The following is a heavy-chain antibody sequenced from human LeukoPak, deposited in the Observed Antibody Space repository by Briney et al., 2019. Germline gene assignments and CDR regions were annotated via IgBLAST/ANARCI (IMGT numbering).Heavy chain of an antibody. CDR2: ISGDGGIT. V-gene: IGHV3-23*01. CDR3: AKSSGPGGYYYYGMDV. CDR1: GFTFSDYY. D-gene: IGHD3-22*01. J-gene: IGHJ6*02. Sequence: SGGSLRLSCAASGFTFSDYYMSWIRQAPGKGLEWVSAISGDGGITYYADSVRGRFTISRDNSKSTLYLQMNSLRAEDTAVYYCAKSSGPGGYYYYGMDVWGQGTTVTVSS.